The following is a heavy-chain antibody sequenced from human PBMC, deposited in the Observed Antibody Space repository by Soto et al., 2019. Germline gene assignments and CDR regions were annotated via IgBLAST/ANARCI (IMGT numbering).Heavy chain of an antibody. Sequence: SETLSLTCTVSGGSISSGGYYWSWIRQHPGKGLEWIGYIYYSGSTYHNPSLKSRVTISVDTSKNQFSLKLSSVTAADTAVYYCARIYSGYDFDYWGQGTLVTVSS. CDR1: GGSISSGGYY. CDR3: ARIYSGYDFDY. V-gene: IGHV4-31*03. D-gene: IGHD5-12*01. CDR2: IYYSGST. J-gene: IGHJ4*02.